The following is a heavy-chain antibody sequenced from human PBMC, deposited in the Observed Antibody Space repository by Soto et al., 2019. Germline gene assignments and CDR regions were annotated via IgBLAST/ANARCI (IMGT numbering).Heavy chain of an antibody. CDR2: MNPNSGNT. D-gene: IGHD6-19*01. CDR3: ARVEYSSGPGEEWFDP. J-gene: IGHJ5*02. V-gene: IGHV1-8*01. CDR1: GYTFTSYD. Sequence: ASVKVSCKASGYTFTSYDINWVLQATGQGLEWMGWMNPNSGNTGYAQKFQGRVTMTRNTSISTAYMELSSLRSEDTAVYYCARVEYSSGPGEEWFDPWGQGTLVTVSS.